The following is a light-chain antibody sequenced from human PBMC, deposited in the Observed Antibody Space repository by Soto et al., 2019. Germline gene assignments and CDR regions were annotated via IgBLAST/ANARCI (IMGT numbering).Light chain of an antibody. Sequence: QAVVTQPPSVSGAPGQRVTISCTGSSSNIGAGYAVHWYQQLPGTAPKLLIHSNNIRPSGVPDRFSGSKSGTSASLAISGLQTEDEADYYCQSYDTSLSGHWVFGGGTKLTVL. J-gene: IGLJ3*02. CDR3: QSYDTSLSGHWV. V-gene: IGLV1-40*01. CDR1: SSNIGAGYA. CDR2: SNN.